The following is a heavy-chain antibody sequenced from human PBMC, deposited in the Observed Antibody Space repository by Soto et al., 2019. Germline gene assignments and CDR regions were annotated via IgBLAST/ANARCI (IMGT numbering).Heavy chain of an antibody. V-gene: IGHV4-34*02. CDR3: ARATAPVLRSLEWSTIIPLYFDL. CDR2: VNHSGST. J-gene: IGHJ4*02. CDR1: GGSFSAYY. Sequence: QVQLQQWGAGLLKPSETLSLTCAVYGGSFSAYYWSWIRQPRGKGLEWIGEVNHSGSTNSNPSLKSRVSISLDTSKNQVSLKLSSVTAADTDVYYCARATAPVLRSLEWSTIIPLYFDLWGQGTLITVSS. D-gene: IGHD3-3*01.